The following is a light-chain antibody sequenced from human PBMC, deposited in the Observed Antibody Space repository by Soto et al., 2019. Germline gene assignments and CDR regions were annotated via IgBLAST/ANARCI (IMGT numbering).Light chain of an antibody. V-gene: IGKV1-33*01. Sequence: DIQMTQSPSSLSASVGDRVTITCQASQDISNYLNWYQQKPGKAPKLLIYDASNLETGVPYRFSGSGSGTDFTFTISSLQPEDFATYYCQQHGNLPFTFGPGTKVDIK. CDR1: QDISNY. J-gene: IGKJ3*01. CDR2: DAS. CDR3: QQHGNLPFT.